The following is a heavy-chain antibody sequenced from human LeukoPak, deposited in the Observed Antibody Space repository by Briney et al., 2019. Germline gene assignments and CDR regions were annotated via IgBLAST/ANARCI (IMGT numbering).Heavy chain of an antibody. CDR3: VRRLEV. Sequence: PSETLSLTCAVSGGSIRSGNYYWGWIRQPPGKGLDWIGNIYYDGSTYYNPSLKSRVTISVDTSKNQLSLTVNSVTATDTAVYYRVRRLEVWGQGTMVTVSS. CDR1: GGSIRSGNYY. J-gene: IGHJ3*01. CDR2: IYYDGST. V-gene: IGHV4-39*01.